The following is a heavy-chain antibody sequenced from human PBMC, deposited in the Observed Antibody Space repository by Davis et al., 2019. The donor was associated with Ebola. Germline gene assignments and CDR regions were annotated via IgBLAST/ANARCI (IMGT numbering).Heavy chain of an antibody. CDR3: ARDGYVVVPVASPDRLRY. V-gene: IGHV3-7*03. J-gene: IGHJ4*02. CDR1: GFIFSTYW. CDR2: IKQDGSEK. D-gene: IGHD2-2*01. Sequence: PGGSLRLSCAASGFIFSTYWMSWVRQAPGKGLEWVANIKQDGSEKYYVDSVKGRFTISRDNAKNSLYLQMNSLRAEDTAVYYCARDGYVVVPVASPDRLRYWGQGTLVTVSS.